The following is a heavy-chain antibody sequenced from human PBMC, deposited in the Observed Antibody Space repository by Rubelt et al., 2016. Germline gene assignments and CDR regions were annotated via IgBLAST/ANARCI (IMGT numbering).Heavy chain of an antibody. Sequence: QVQLQESGPRLVKPSETLSLTCTVSGYSISSGYYWGWIRQPPGKGLEWIATIYHSWSSYYNSSLKTRAPISVDTTQNKFSLILKSVSAADTAVYYCARLRGYGEDWGQGTLVTVSS. CDR1: GYSISSGYY. V-gene: IGHV4-38-2*02. D-gene: IGHD4/OR15-4a*01. CDR2: IYHSWSS. J-gene: IGHJ4*02. CDR3: ARLRGYGED.